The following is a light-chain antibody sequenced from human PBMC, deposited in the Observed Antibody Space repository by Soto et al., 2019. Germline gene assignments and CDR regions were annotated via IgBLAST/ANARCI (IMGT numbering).Light chain of an antibody. CDR1: QSVSNNY. V-gene: IGKV3-20*01. CDR3: QQYGSTLT. J-gene: IGKJ4*01. CDR2: GAS. Sequence: EIVLTQSPGTLSLSPGESATLSCRASQSVSNNYLAWYQQKPGQAPRLLIYGASSRATGIPDRFSGSGSGTDFTLTISRLEPEEFAVDYCQQYGSTLTVGGGTKGELK.